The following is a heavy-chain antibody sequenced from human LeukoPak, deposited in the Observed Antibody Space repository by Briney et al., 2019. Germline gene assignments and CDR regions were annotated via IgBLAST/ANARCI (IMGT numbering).Heavy chain of an antibody. J-gene: IGHJ4*02. CDR2: IYTSGST. V-gene: IGHV4-61*02. CDR3: ARSTKMATKNWGLAY. Sequence: PSQTLSLTCTVSGASISSGSYYWSWIRQPAGKGLEWIGRIYTSGSTNYNPSLKSRVTISVDTSKNQFSLKLSSVTAADTAVYYCARSTKMATKNWGLAYWGQGTLVTVSS. CDR1: GASISSGSYY. D-gene: IGHD5-24*01.